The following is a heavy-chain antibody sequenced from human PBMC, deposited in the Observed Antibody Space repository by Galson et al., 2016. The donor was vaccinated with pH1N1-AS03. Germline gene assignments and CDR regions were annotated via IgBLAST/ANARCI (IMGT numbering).Heavy chain of an antibody. CDR3: ARNGVLTGYHATGRERVDY. J-gene: IGHJ4*02. CDR1: GDSVSGGTYY. D-gene: IGHD3-9*01. CDR2: IYYTGIT. Sequence: ETLSLTCTVSGDSVSGGTYYWNWIRQPPGKGLEWIGYIYYTGITNYNPSLESRLTRSIDRAKNQISPTLGSVTAADTALYYCARNGVLTGYHATGRERVDYWGQGTLVIVSS. V-gene: IGHV4-61*01.